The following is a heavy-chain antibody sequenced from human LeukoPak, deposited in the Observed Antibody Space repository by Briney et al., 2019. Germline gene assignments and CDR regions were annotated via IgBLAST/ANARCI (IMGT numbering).Heavy chain of an antibody. D-gene: IGHD3-10*01. CDR3: ARESGFGELFPFCMDV. CDR2: LYSGGNS. V-gene: IGHV3-53*01. Sequence: GGSLRLSCAASGFSVSNNYMSWVGQAPGKGLEWVSVLYSGGNSYYADSVKGRFTISRDNSKNTLYLQMNSLRVEDTAVYYCARESGFGELFPFCMDVWGQGTTVTVSS. CDR1: GFSVSNNY. J-gene: IGHJ6*02.